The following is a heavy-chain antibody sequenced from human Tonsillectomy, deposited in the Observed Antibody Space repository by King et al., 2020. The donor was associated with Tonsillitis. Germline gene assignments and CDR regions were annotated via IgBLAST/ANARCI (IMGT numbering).Heavy chain of an antibody. V-gene: IGHV2-70*04. D-gene: IGHD4-17*01. CDR3: ARATENAFDI. J-gene: IGHJ3*02. CDR1: GFSLSTSGMR. Sequence: TLQESGPALVKPTQTLTLTCTFSGFSLSTSGMRVSWIRQPPGKALEWLARTDWDDDKFYSTSLKTRLTISKDTSKNQVVLTMTNMDPVDTATYYCARATENAFDIWGQGTMVTVSS. CDR2: TDWDDDK.